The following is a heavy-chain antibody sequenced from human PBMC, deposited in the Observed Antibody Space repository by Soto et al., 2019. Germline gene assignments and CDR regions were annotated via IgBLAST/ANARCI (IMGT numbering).Heavy chain of an antibody. J-gene: IGHJ2*01. CDR1: GDSVSSNSAA. Sequence: QVQLQQSGPGLVKPSQTLSLTCAISGDSVSSNSAAWNWIRQSPSRGLEWLGRTYYRSKWYNDYAVSVKSRITINPDTSKNQFSLQLNSVTPEDTAVYYCARELEDTAMVGREIGWYFDLWGRGTLVTVSS. CDR3: ARELEDTAMVGREIGWYFDL. CDR2: TYYRSKWYN. V-gene: IGHV6-1*01. D-gene: IGHD5-18*01.